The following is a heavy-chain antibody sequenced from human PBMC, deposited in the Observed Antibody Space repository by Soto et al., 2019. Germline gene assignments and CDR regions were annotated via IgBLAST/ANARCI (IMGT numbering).Heavy chain of an antibody. CDR3: ARDLGYPDYGDFTYYFDY. V-gene: IGHV1-3*01. J-gene: IGHJ4*02. CDR1: GYTFTSYA. CDR2: INAGNGNT. D-gene: IGHD4-17*01. Sequence: ASVKVSCKASGYTFTSYAMHWVRQAPGQRLEWMGWINAGNGNTKYSQKFQGRVTITRDTSASTAYMELSSLRSEDTAVYYCARDLGYPDYGDFTYYFDYWGQGTLVTVSS.